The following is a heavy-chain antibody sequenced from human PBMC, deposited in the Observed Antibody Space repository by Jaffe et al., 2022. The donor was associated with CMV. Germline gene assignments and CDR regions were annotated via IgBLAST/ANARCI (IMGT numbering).Heavy chain of an antibody. D-gene: IGHD2-15*01. Sequence: QVQLVQSGAEVKKPGSSVKVSCKASGGTFSSYAISWVRQAPGQGLEWMGGIIPIFGTANYAQKFQGRVTITADESTSTAYMELSSLRSEDTAVYYCASLSGNRIYCSGGSCLFDPWGQGTLVTVSS. CDR1: GGTFSSYA. J-gene: IGHJ5*02. CDR3: ASLSGNRIYCSGGSCLFDP. V-gene: IGHV1-69*01. CDR2: IIPIFGTA.